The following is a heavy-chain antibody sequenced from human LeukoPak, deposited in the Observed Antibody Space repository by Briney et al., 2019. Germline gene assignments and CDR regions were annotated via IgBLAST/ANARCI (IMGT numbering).Heavy chain of an antibody. CDR1: GASISSGHYY. D-gene: IGHD5-24*01. CDR3: AGRDGYNCYGY. Sequence: PSETLSLTCTVSGASISSGHYYWSWIRQHPGKGLEWIGYIYYSGSTHYNPSLKSRVTISVVTSKNQFSLKLNSVTAADTAAYYCAGRDGYNCYGYWGQGTLVTVSS. CDR2: IYYSGST. V-gene: IGHV4-31*03. J-gene: IGHJ4*02.